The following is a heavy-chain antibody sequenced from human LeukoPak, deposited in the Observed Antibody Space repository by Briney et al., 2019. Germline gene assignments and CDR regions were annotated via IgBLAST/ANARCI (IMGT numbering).Heavy chain of an antibody. CDR2: ISYDGSNK. CDR1: GFTFSSYG. J-gene: IGHJ4*02. CDR3: AKDHHYYDSRGYPDY. D-gene: IGHD3-22*01. Sequence: PGGSLRLSCAASGFTFSSYGMHWVRQAPGKGLEWVAVISYDGSNKYYADSVKGRFTISRDNSKNTLYLQMNSLRAEDTAVYYCAKDHHYYDSRGYPDYWGQGTLVTVSS. V-gene: IGHV3-30*18.